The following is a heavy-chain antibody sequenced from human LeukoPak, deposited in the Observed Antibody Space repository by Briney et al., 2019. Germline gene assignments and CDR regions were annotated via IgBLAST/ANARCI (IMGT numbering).Heavy chain of an antibody. D-gene: IGHD2-15*01. Sequence: ASVKVSCKASGYTFTGYYMHWVRPAPGQGLEWMGWINPNSGGTNYAQKFQGRVTMTRDTSISTAYMELSRLKSDDTALYYCARGNPVVTRTRYWYFDLWGRGTLVTVSS. CDR3: ARGNPVVTRTRYWYFDL. CDR2: INPNSGGT. V-gene: IGHV1-2*02. CDR1: GYTFTGYY. J-gene: IGHJ2*01.